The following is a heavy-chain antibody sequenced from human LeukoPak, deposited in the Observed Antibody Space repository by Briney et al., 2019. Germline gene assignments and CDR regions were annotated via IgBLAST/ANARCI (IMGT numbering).Heavy chain of an antibody. CDR1: GVSISSSSYY. Sequence: SETLSLTCTVSGVSISSSSYYWGWIRQPPGKGLEWIGSIYYSGSTYYNPSLKSRVTISVDTSKNHFSLKLSSVTAADTAVYYCARDWSDFWYFDLWGRGTLVTVSS. CDR2: IYYSGST. V-gene: IGHV4-39*07. CDR3: ARDWSDFWYFDL. J-gene: IGHJ2*01. D-gene: IGHD3-3*01.